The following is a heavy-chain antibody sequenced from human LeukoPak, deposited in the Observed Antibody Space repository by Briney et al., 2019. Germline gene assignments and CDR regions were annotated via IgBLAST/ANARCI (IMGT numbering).Heavy chain of an antibody. Sequence: GGSLRLSCAASGFTFSDYYMSWIRQAPGKGLEWGSYISSSGSTIYYADSVKGRFTISRDNAKNSLYLQMNSLRAEDTAVYYCARRGGGITMVRPQAGYYYYGMDVWGQGTTVTVSS. J-gene: IGHJ6*02. V-gene: IGHV3-11*01. CDR1: GFTFSDYY. CDR3: ARRGGGITMVRPQAGYYYYGMDV. CDR2: ISSSGSTI. D-gene: IGHD3-10*01.